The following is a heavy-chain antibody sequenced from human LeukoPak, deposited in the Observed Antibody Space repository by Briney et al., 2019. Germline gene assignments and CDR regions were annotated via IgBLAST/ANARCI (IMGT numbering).Heavy chain of an antibody. CDR3: ARFPRLLWFGDSAFDI. CDR2: INPNSGGT. Sequence: ASVKVSCKASGYTFTSYDINWVRQAPGQGLEWMGWINPNSGGTNYAQKFQGRVTMTRDTSISTAYMELSRLRSDDTAVYYCARFPRLLWFGDSAFDIWGQGTMVTVSS. V-gene: IGHV1-2*02. J-gene: IGHJ3*02. CDR1: GYTFTSYD. D-gene: IGHD3-10*01.